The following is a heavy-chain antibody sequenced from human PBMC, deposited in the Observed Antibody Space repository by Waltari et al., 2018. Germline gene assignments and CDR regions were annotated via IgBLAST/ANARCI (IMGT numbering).Heavy chain of an antibody. D-gene: IGHD5-12*01. Sequence: QLQLQESGPGLVKPSETLSLTCTVSRSSIRNNNYYWGWVRQPPGKGLEWIGSFYKSGTTYYNPSLKSRVTISVDTSNNQFSLKLNSVTAADTAVYYCVRGYPDIVATISEYWGQGTLVIVSS. CDR1: RSSIRNNNYY. J-gene: IGHJ4*02. V-gene: IGHV4-39*07. CDR3: VRGYPDIVATISEY. CDR2: FYKSGTT.